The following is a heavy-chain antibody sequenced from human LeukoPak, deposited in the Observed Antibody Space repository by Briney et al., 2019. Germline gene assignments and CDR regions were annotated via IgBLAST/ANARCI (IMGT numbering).Heavy chain of an antibody. J-gene: IGHJ4*02. V-gene: IGHV4-39*07. D-gene: IGHD6-13*01. Sequence: PSETLPLTCTVSGGSISSSSYYWGWIRQPPGKGLEWIGSIYYSGSTYYNPSLKSRVTISVDTSKNQFSLKLSSVTAADTAVYYCARELTNRFSWDYFDYWGQGTLVTVSS. CDR1: GGSISSSSYY. CDR3: ARELTNRFSWDYFDY. CDR2: IYYSGST.